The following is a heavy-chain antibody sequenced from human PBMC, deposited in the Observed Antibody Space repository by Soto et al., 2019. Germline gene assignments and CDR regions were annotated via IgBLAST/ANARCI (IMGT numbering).Heavy chain of an antibody. Sequence: QVQLVQSGAEVKKPGASVKLSCKASGYTFTSYALHWVRQAPGQRLEWMGWINAGNGYTKYLQKFQGRVTITRDTSATTAYMELSSLRSEDTAVFYCARGLYNVGAFDIWGQGTMVTVSS. D-gene: IGHD3-3*01. V-gene: IGHV1-3*01. CDR1: GYTFTSYA. J-gene: IGHJ3*02. CDR3: ARGLYNVGAFDI. CDR2: INAGNGYT.